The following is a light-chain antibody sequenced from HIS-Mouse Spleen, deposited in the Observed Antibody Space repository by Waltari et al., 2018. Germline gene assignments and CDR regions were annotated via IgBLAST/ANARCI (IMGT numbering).Light chain of an antibody. J-gene: IGLJ2*01. CDR3: SSYAGSNLV. CDR2: EVS. V-gene: IGLV2-8*01. CDR1: SSDVGGYNY. Sequence: QSALTQPPSASGSPGQSVTISCTGTSSDVGGYNYVSWYQQHPGNAPKLMIYEVSKRTSGVPDRFSGSKSGNTASLTVSGLQAEDEADYYCSSYAGSNLVFGGGTKLTVL.